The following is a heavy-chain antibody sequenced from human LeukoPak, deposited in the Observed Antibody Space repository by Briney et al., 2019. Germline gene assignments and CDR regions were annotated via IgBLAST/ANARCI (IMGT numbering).Heavy chain of an antibody. CDR2: MHPDGVT. CDR3: AGGRGYIIDY. J-gene: IGHJ4*02. CDR1: GFTFSLNF. D-gene: IGHD5-18*01. V-gene: IGHV3-53*01. Sequence: GGSLRLSCAASGFTFSLNFMNWVCQAPGTGLEWVSIMHPDGVTHYSDSVKGRFTISRDNSNNILYLQMNGLRAEDTAVYSCAGGRGYIIDYWGQGTLVTVSS.